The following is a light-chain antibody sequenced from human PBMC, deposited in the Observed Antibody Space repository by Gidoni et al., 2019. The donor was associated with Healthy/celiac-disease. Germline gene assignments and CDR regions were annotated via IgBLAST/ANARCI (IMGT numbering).Light chain of an antibody. V-gene: IGKV3-20*01. CDR2: GAS. J-gene: IGKJ1*01. CDR3: QQYGSSRT. CDR1: QSVSSSY. Sequence: EIVLTQSPGTLSLSPGERATLSCRASQSVSSSYLAWYQQKPGQAPRLLIYGASSRATGIPDFTLPISRLEPEDFAVYYCQQYGSSRTFGQGTKVEIK.